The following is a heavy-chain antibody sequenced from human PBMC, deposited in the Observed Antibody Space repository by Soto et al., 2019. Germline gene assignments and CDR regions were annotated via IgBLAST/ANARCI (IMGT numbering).Heavy chain of an antibody. D-gene: IGHD7-27*01. CDR2: IPNNGSP. Sequence: GALSRTCRDFGGSGRTDRYHWSWIRQPPGKGLEWIGFIPNNGSPDYNPSLKSRVVVSIDRSKNQFSLKVNSVTAADTAVYFCARIGWGGDSWGQGTLVTVSS. CDR3: ARIGWGGDS. J-gene: IGHJ4*02. V-gene: IGHV4-61*01. CDR1: GGSGRTDRYH.